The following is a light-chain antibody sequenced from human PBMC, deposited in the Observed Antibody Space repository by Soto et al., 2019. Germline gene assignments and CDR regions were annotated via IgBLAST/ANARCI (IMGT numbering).Light chain of an antibody. Sequence: DIQWTHYPYFMSASVGDRVTVTCRASQGINSYLAWYQQKPGKAPKLLIYTASTLQSGVPSRFSGSGSGTEFTLTITSLQPEDFAAYYCQQLYSYPLTFGGGAKVDIK. J-gene: IGKJ4*01. V-gene: IGKV1-9*01. CDR1: QGINSY. CDR2: TAS. CDR3: QQLYSYPLT.